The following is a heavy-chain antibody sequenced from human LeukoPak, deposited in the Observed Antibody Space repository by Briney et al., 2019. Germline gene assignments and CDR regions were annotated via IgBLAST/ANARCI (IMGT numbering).Heavy chain of an antibody. CDR1: GFTFSSYA. V-gene: IGHV3-23*01. Sequence: GGSLRLSCAASGFTFSSYAMSWVRQAPGKGLEWVSIISGSGGSTYYADSVKGRFTISRDNSKNTLYLQMNSLRAEDTAVYYCARDGYCSSTSCYTYYYYYGMDVWGQGTTVTVSS. CDR3: ARDGYCSSTSCYTYYYYYGMDV. D-gene: IGHD2-2*02. CDR2: ISGSGGST. J-gene: IGHJ6*02.